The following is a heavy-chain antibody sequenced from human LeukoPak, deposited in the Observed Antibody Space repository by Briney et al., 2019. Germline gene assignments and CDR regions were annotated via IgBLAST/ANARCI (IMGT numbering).Heavy chain of an antibody. CDR2: IIPIFGTA. Sequence: ASVKVSCKASGYTFTSYDISWVRQAPGQGLEWMGGIIPIFGTANYARKFQGRVTITADKSTSTAYMELSSLRSEDTAVYYCARGDSSSEGYYYYYYMDVWGKGTTVTVSS. CDR1: GYTFTSYD. CDR3: ARGDSSSEGYYYYYYMDV. D-gene: IGHD6-6*01. J-gene: IGHJ6*03. V-gene: IGHV1-69*06.